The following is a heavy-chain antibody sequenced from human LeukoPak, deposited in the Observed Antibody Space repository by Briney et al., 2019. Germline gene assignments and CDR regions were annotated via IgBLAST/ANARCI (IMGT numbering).Heavy chain of an antibody. CDR1: GFTFRHYD. CDR3: ARGADFFDS. J-gene: IGHJ4*02. D-gene: IGHD3-3*01. V-gene: IGHV3-7*01. CDR2: IKQDGSQK. Sequence: TGETLKLSCVASGFTFRHYDMSWVRQAPGKGLEWVANIKQDGSQKYYVDSVKGRFTISRDNAKNSLYLQMNSLRAEDTAVYYCARGADFFDSWGQGTLVTVSS.